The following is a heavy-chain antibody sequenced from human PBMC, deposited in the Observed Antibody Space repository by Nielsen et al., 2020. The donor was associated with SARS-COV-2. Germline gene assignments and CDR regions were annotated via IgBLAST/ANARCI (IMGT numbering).Heavy chain of an antibody. D-gene: IGHD3-22*01. J-gene: IGHJ3*02. V-gene: IGHV4-31*03. CDR1: GGSISHYY. CDR3: ARAPITMIVVVNAFDI. CDR2: IYYSGST. Sequence: SETLSLTCTVSGGSISHYYWSWIRQHPGKALDWIGYIYYSGSTYYNPSLKSRVTISVDTSKNQFSLKLSSVTAADTAVYYCARAPITMIVVVNAFDIWGQGTMVTVSS.